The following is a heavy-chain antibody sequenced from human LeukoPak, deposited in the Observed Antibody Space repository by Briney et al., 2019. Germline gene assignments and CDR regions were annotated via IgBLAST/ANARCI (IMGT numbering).Heavy chain of an antibody. CDR3: ARGGYIVGAINWFDP. Sequence: ASVKVSCKVSGYTLTELSMHWVRQAPGKGLEWMGGFDPEDGETIYAQKFQGRVTMTRDMSTSTVYMELSSLRSEDTAVYYCARGGYIVGAINWFDPWGQGTLVTVSS. J-gene: IGHJ5*02. D-gene: IGHD1-26*01. CDR2: FDPEDGET. V-gene: IGHV1-24*01. CDR1: GYTLTELS.